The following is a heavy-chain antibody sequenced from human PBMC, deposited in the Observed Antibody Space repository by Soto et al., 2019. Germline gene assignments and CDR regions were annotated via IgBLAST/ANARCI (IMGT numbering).Heavy chain of an antibody. CDR1: GFTFSSYS. D-gene: IGHD6-19*01. V-gene: IGHV3-48*01. CDR2: ISSSSTI. CDR3: ARDSPGSGWGG. Sequence: EVQLVESGGGLVQPGGSLRLSCAASGFTFSSYSMNWVRQAPGKGLEWVSYISSSSTIYYADSVKGRFTISRDNAKNSLYLQMNSLRAEDTAVYYCARDSPGSGWGGWGQGTLVTVSS. J-gene: IGHJ4*02.